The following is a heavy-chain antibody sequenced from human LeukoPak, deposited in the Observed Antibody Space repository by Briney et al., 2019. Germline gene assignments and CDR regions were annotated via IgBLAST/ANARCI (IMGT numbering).Heavy chain of an antibody. Sequence: KSSETLSLTCTVSGGSISSYYLSWIRQPPGKGLEWIGYIYYSGSTNYNPSLKSRVTISVDTSKNQFSLKLSSVTAADTAVYYCARDAWRGYYYDSSGYSPAFDIWGQGTMVTVSS. D-gene: IGHD3-22*01. CDR3: ARDAWRGYYYDSSGYSPAFDI. J-gene: IGHJ3*02. CDR2: IYYSGST. V-gene: IGHV4-59*01. CDR1: GGSISSYY.